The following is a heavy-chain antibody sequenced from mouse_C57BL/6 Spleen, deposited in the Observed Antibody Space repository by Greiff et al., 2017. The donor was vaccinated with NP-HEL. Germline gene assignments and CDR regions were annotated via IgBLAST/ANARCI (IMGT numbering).Heavy chain of an antibody. CDR3: ARHPPDDYDRRDYAMDY. Sequence: EVQRVESGGGLVKPGGSLKLSCAASGFTFSSYAMSWVRQTPEKRLEWVATISDGGSYTYYPDNVKGRFTISRDNAKNNLYLQMSHLKSEDTAMYYCARHPPDDYDRRDYAMDYWGQGTSVTVSS. CDR2: ISDGGSYT. V-gene: IGHV5-4*01. J-gene: IGHJ4*01. CDR1: GFTFSSYA. D-gene: IGHD2-4*01.